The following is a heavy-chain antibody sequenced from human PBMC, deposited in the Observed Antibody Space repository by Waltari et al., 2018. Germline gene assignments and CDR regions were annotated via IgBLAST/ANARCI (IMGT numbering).Heavy chain of an antibody. CDR2: IHYTGST. J-gene: IGHJ4*02. Sequence: QVQLQESGPGLVKPSETLSLNCTVSGGSIRSSYWSCIRQSPGKGLEWIGCIHYTGSTNYNPSLKSRLTISLDTSKDQFSLKLSSVTAADTAMYYCARNLGFGGLIGPFEHWGQGTLVTVSS. CDR1: GGSIRSSY. CDR3: ARNLGFGGLIGPFEH. V-gene: IGHV4-59*12. D-gene: IGHD3-16*01.